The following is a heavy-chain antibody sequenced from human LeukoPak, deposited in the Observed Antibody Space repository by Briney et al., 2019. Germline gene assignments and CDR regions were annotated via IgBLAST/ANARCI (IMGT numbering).Heavy chain of an antibody. CDR1: GYPFSTYA. V-gene: IGHV3-30*09. CDR3: AIVLMREEYYFDY. CDR2: ISYDGRNK. Sequence: GRSLILSCAASGYPFSTYAMHWARQAPGRGLEWVALISYDGRNKYCAYSEKDRFAITRHNYNNMVDLQMNSLRDEDTAVYCCAIVLMREEYYFDYRGEGTLVTVSS. D-gene: IGHD3-16*01. J-gene: IGHJ4*02.